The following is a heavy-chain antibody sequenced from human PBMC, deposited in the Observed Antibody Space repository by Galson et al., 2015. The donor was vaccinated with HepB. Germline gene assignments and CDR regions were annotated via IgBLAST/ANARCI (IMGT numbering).Heavy chain of an antibody. CDR2: IKSKTDGGTT. CDR1: GFTFSNAW. D-gene: IGHD6-19*01. Sequence: SLRLSCAASGFTFSNAWMNWVRQAPGKGLEWVGRIKSKTDGGTTDYAAPVKGRFTISRDDSKNTLYLQMNSLKTEDTAVYYCTTELLLQQWLVIGWSGYFDYWGQGTLVTVSS. J-gene: IGHJ4*02. CDR3: TTELLLQQWLVIGWSGYFDY. V-gene: IGHV3-15*07.